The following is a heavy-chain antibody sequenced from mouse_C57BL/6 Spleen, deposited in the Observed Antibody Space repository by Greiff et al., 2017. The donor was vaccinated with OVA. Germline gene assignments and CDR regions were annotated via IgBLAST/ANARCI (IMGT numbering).Heavy chain of an antibody. CDR2: IYPSDSET. Sequence: QVQLQQSGAELVRPGSSVKLSCKASGYTFTSYWMDWVKQRPGQGLEWIGNIYPSDSETHYNQKFKDKATLTVDKSSSTAYMQLSSLTSEDSAVYYCARALYDYDGVGLDYWGQGTTLTVSS. CDR3: ARALYDYDGVGLDY. CDR1: GYTFTSYW. V-gene: IGHV1-61*01. J-gene: IGHJ2*01. D-gene: IGHD2-4*01.